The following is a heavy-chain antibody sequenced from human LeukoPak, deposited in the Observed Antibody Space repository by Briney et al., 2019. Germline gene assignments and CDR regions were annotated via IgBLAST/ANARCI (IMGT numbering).Heavy chain of an antibody. D-gene: IGHD6-19*01. Sequence: SETLSLTCTISGGSISSYYWSWIRQPPGKGLEWIGYIYYSGSTNYNPSLKSRVTISVDTSKNQFSLKLSFVTAADTAVYYCARVPSSGWYTRRYYYYYMDVWGKGTTVTVSS. CDR1: GGSISSYY. CDR2: IYYSGST. CDR3: ARVPSSGWYTRRYYYYYMDV. V-gene: IGHV4-59*01. J-gene: IGHJ6*03.